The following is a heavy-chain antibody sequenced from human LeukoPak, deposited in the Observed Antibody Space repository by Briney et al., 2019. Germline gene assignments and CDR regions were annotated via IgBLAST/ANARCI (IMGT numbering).Heavy chain of an antibody. V-gene: IGHV4-61*05. J-gene: IGHJ3*02. CDR3: ARFLRGATNALEI. CDR1: GDSISSSNYY. D-gene: IGHD1-26*01. CDR2: MSYNDGA. Sequence: ETLSLTCTVSGDSISSSNYYWGWIRQPPGKGLEWVAYMSYNDGATYNPSLKSRVTMSLDTSRNQFSLKLISVTAADTAVYYCARFLRGATNALEIWGQGTMVTVSS.